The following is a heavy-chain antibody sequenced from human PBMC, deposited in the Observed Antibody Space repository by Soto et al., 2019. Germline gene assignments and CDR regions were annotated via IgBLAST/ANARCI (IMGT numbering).Heavy chain of an antibody. CDR1: GFTFSRYD. CDR3: ARGDGSGGSYLYD. CDR2: FGTSDDT. J-gene: IGHJ3*01. V-gene: IGHV3-13*01. Sequence: LRLSCAASGFTFSRYDMHCVRQVTGKGLEWVSAFGTSDDTYYAGSVKGRFTISRENAKSSLYLQMNSLTAGDTAVYYCARGDGSGGSYLYDWGQGTMVTVSS. D-gene: IGHD1-26*01.